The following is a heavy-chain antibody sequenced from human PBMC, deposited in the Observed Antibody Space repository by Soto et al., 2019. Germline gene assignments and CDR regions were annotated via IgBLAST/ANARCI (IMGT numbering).Heavy chain of an antibody. J-gene: IGHJ1*01. D-gene: IGHD5-12*01. CDR1: GGTFSRYA. CDR2: IIPIFGTA. Sequence: SVKVSCKASGGTFSRYAISWVRQAPGQGLEWMGGIIPIFGTANYAQKFQGRVTITADKSTSTAYMELSSLRSEDTAVYYCARGGYIVATIGPQYFQHWGQGTLVTVSS. CDR3: ARGGYIVATIGPQYFQH. V-gene: IGHV1-69*06.